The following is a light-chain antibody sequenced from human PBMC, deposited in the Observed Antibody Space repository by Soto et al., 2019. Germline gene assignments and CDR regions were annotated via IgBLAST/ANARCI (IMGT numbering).Light chain of an antibody. CDR2: EDS. J-gene: IGLJ2*01. CDR3: QSYDSSNQV. CDR1: GGSIASNY. Sequence: NFMLTQPHSVSESPGKTVTISCTRSGGSIASNYVQRYQQRPGSAPTTVIYEDSQRPSGVPDRFSGSIESSSNSASLTISGLKTEDEADYYCQSYDSSNQVFGGGTKLTVL. V-gene: IGLV6-57*04.